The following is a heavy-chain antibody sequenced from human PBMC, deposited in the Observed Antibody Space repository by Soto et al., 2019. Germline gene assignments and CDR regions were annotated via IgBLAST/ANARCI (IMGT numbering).Heavy chain of an antibody. Sequence: GGSLRLSCAASGFTISNYWMSWVRQAPGKGLEWVANIKQDGSVRHYVDSVKGRFMISRDNAKNSLYLQMNSLRVEDTAVYYCARDCCASGSHDFWGQGNPVTVSS. D-gene: IGHD3-10*01. CDR3: ARDCCASGSHDF. CDR2: IKQDGSVR. V-gene: IGHV3-7*01. CDR1: GFTISNYW. J-gene: IGHJ4*02.